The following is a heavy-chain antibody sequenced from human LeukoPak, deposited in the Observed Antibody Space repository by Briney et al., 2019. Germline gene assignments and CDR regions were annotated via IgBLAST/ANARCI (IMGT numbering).Heavy chain of an antibody. CDR3: ARDYYGSGSYIIDY. D-gene: IGHD3-10*01. CDR1: GYSISSGYY. V-gene: IGHV4-38-2*02. CDR2: IYHSGST. Sequence: PSETLSLTCTVSGYSISSGYYWGWIRQPPGKGLEWIGSIYHSGSTNYNPSLKSRVTMSVDTSKNQFSLKLSSVTAADTAVYYCARDYYGSGSYIIDYWGQGTLVTVSS. J-gene: IGHJ4*02.